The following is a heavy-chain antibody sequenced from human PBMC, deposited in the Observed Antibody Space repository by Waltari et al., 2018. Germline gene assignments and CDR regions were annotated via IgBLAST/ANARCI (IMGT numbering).Heavy chain of an antibody. D-gene: IGHD3-10*01. V-gene: IGHV4-4*07. J-gene: IGHJ6*03. CDR2: IYTSGTT. CDR1: GASITGYY. Sequence: QVQLQESGPGLVRPSGTLSLTCSVSGASITGYYWTWIRQSAGKGLEWVGRIYTSGTTHYNPSLKSRGIISVDTSKNQFSLNLNSVTAADTAVYYCARDRGWFGEGNSYFYMDSWGKGTTVTVSS. CDR3: ARDRGWFGEGNSYFYMDS.